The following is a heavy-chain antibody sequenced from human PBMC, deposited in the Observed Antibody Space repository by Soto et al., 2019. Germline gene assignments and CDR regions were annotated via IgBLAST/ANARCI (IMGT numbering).Heavy chain of an antibody. Sequence: PGGSLRLSCAASGFTFSSYHMAWVRQAPGKGLEWVSYISSASSAIYYADSVKGRFTISRDNAKNSLFLQMNSLRAEDTAVYYCARDLMGYAMDVWGQGTTVTVSS. V-gene: IGHV3-48*03. CDR1: GFTFSSYH. D-gene: IGHD2-8*01. CDR3: ARDLMGYAMDV. CDR2: ISSASSAI. J-gene: IGHJ6*02.